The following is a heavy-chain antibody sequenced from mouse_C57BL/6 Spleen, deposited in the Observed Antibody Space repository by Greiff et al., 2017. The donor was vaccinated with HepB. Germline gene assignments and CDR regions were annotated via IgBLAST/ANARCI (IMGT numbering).Heavy chain of an antibody. CDR3: ARSGYYGSRGFDY. Sequence: VQLQQPGTELVKPGASVKLSCKASGYTFTSYWMHWVKQRPGQGLEWIGNINPSNGGTNYNEKFKSKATLTVDKSSSTAYMQLSSLTSEDAAVYYCARSGYYGSRGFDYWGQGTTLTVSS. CDR1: GYTFTSYW. V-gene: IGHV1-53*01. CDR2: INPSNGGT. D-gene: IGHD1-1*01. J-gene: IGHJ2*01.